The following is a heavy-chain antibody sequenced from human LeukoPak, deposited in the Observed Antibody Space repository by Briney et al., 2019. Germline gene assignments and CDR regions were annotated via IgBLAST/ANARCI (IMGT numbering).Heavy chain of an antibody. V-gene: IGHV4-34*01. CDR2: INHSGST. J-gene: IGHJ4*02. CDR3: ARGSPIKRTVDY. Sequence: SETLSLTCAVYGGSFSGYYWSWIRQPPGKGLEWIGEINHSGSTNYNPSLKSRVTISVDTSKNQFSLKLSSVTAADTAVYYCARGSPIKRTVDYWGQGTLVTVSS. CDR1: GGSFSGYY. D-gene: IGHD6-25*01.